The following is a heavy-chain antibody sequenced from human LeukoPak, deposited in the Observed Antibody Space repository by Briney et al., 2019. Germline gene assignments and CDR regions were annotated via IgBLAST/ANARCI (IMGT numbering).Heavy chain of an antibody. J-gene: IGHJ4*02. D-gene: IGHD3-10*01. Sequence: ASVKVSCKVSGYTLTELSMHWVRQAHGKGLEWTGGFDPEDGETIYAQKFQGRVTMTEDTSTDTAYMELSSLRSEDTAVYYCATGNYYGSGSLVYWGQGTLVTVSS. CDR2: FDPEDGET. CDR3: ATGNYYGSGSLVY. V-gene: IGHV1-24*01. CDR1: GYTLTELS.